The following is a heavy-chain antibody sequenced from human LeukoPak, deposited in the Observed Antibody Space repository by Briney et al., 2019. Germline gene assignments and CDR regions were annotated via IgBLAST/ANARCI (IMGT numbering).Heavy chain of an antibody. J-gene: IGHJ6*04. CDR3: AELGITMIGGV. Sequence: GGSLRLSCAASGSTFSSYEMNWVRQAPGKGLEWLSYISSSGSTKYYVDSVKGRFTVSRDNAKNSLYLQMNSLRAEDTAVYYCAELGITMIGGVWGKGTTVTISS. D-gene: IGHD3-10*02. V-gene: IGHV3-48*03. CDR1: GSTFSSYE. CDR2: ISSSGSTK.